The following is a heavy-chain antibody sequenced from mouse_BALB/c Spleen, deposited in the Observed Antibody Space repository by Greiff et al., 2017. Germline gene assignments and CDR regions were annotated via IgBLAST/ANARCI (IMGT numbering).Heavy chain of an antibody. D-gene: IGHD1-1*01. Sequence: EVQLVESGGGLVKPGGSLKLSCAASGFTFSSYAMSWVRQTPEKRLEWVASISSGGSTYYPDSVKGRFTISRDNARNILYLQMSSLRSEDTAMYYCARVSSYYAMDYWGQGTSVTVSS. J-gene: IGHJ4*01. V-gene: IGHV5-6-5*01. CDR1: GFTFSSYA. CDR2: ISSGGST. CDR3: ARVSSYYAMDY.